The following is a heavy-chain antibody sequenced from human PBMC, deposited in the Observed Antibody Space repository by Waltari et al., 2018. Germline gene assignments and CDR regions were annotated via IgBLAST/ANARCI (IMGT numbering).Heavy chain of an antibody. CDR2: FDPQDAEK. CDR3: ATDAVGGSLSRGVNLNY. D-gene: IGHD3-10*01. V-gene: IGHV1-24*01. J-gene: IGHJ4*02. CDR1: GYSLSDLS. Sequence: QVQLLQFGPEVKKTGASVKVSCNVSGYSLSDLSIHWVRQTPGKGLEWMGGFDPQDAEKMYGKKFQVRVTMTEDTSTDIAYMELTNLRSDDTAIYDCATDAVGGSLSRGVNLNYWGQGTLGHVSS.